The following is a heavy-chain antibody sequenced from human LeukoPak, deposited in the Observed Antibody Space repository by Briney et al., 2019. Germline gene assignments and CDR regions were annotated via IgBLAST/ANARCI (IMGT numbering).Heavy chain of an antibody. V-gene: IGHV4-59*11. CDR1: GGSISSHY. J-gene: IGHJ4*02. CDR2: IYYSGST. Sequence: SETLSLTCTVSGGSISSHYWSWIRQPPGKGLEWIGYIYYSGSTNYNPSLKSRVTTSVDTSKNQFSLKLSSVTAADTAVYYCARDIRFDYWGQGTLVTVSS. CDR3: ARDIRFDY.